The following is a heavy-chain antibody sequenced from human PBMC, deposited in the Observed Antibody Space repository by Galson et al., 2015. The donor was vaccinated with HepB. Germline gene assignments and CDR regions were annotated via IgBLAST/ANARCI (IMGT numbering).Heavy chain of an antibody. J-gene: IGHJ6*02. V-gene: IGHV6-1*01. Sequence: CAISGDSVSSNHAVWNWIRQSPSRGLEWLGRTYYRSKWIIDYATSVKSRITISPDTSRNQFSLHLSSVTPEGTAVYYCAYGSDVWGQGTAVIVSS. CDR2: TYYRSKWII. CDR3: AYGSDV. CDR1: GDSVSSNHAV.